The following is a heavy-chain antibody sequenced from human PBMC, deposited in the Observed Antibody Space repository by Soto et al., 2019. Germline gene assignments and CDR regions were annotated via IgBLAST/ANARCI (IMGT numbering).Heavy chain of an antibody. V-gene: IGHV3-64D*06. CDR1: GFTVSSFG. Sequence: GSVRLSCSGSGFTVSSFGMHWVRQAPGKGLEHVSTLSSNGIGTYYADSVKGRFTFSRDTSKSTLYLQMSSLRTEDTAVYYCVKDMGQAAVGIRYPYGLDVWGLGTTVTVSS. J-gene: IGHJ6*02. D-gene: IGHD6-13*01. CDR2: LSSNGIGT. CDR3: VKDMGQAAVGIRYPYGLDV.